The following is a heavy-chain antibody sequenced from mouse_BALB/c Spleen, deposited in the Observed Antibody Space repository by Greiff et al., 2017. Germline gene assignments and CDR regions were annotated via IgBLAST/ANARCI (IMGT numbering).Heavy chain of an antibody. V-gene: IGHV1S126*01. Sequence: QVQLQQSGPQLVRPGASVKISCKASGYSFTSYWMHWVKQRPGQGLEWIGMIDPSDSETRLNQKFKDKATLTVDKSSSTAYMQLSSPTSEDSAVYYCASPFYGNDYAMDYWGQGTSVTVSS. CDR3: ASPFYGNDYAMDY. J-gene: IGHJ4*01. CDR2: IDPSDSET. D-gene: IGHD2-1*01. CDR1: GYSFTSYW.